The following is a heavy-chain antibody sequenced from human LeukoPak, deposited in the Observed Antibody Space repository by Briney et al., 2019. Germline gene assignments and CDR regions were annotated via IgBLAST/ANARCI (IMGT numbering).Heavy chain of an antibody. V-gene: IGHV5-51*01. CDR3: ARSLAYDTRGFFYKD. Sequence: TTGESLKISCQGSGYSFISYWIGWVRQMPGKDLEWTGNIYPGDSDTRYSPSFQGQVIISVDKSTNTAYLQWSGLKASDTAMYYCARSLAYDTRGFFYKDWGQGPLVTVSS. J-gene: IGHJ4*02. CDR2: IYPGDSDT. D-gene: IGHD3-22*01. CDR1: GYSFISYW.